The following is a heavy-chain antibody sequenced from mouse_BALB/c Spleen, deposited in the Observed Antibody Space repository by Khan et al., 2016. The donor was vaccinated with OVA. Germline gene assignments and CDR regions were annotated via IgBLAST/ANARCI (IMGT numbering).Heavy chain of an antibody. V-gene: IGHV9-3-1*01. CDR3: ARPPDDSYVLDN. Sequence: QIQLVQSGPEVKKPGETVKISCKASGHTFTKFGMNWVKQAPGKGLKWMGWINTYTGEPTYADDFNGRFAFSLATSASTAYLQINNLKTEDTATDYRARPPDDSYVLDNWGQGTSVTVSS. CDR2: INTYTGEP. CDR1: GHTFTKFG. J-gene: IGHJ4*01.